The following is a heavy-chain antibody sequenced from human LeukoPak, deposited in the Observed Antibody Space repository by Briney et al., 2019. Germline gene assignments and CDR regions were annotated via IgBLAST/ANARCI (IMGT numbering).Heavy chain of an antibody. CDR1: GYTFTDYY. CDR2: INPNSGGT. CDR3: ARSMSGGLGFFQS. V-gene: IGHV1-2*02. D-gene: IGHD2-15*01. Sequence: ASVEVSCKASGYTFTDYYMHWVRQAPGQGLEWTGWINPNSGGTNYAQNFQGRATMTRDTSIRTAYMELSSLRSDDTAVYYCARSMSGGLGFFQSWGQGTLVAVSS. J-gene: IGHJ1*01.